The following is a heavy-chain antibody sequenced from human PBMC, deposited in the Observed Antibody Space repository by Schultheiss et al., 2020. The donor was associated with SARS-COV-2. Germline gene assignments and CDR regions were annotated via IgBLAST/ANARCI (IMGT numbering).Heavy chain of an antibody. D-gene: IGHD3-16*01. Sequence: ASVKVSCKASGYTFTSYGISWVRQAPGQRLEWMGWINPNSGGTNYAQKFQGRVTMTRDTSISTAYMELSSLRSEDTAVYYCARVRRVAVGSDIWGFDPWGQGTLVTVSS. CDR1: GYTFTSYG. V-gene: IGHV1-2*02. CDR2: INPNSGGT. J-gene: IGHJ5*02. CDR3: ARVRRVAVGSDIWGFDP.